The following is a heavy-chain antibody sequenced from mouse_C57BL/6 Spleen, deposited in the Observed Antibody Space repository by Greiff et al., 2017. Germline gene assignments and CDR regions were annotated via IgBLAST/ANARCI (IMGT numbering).Heavy chain of an antibody. CDR3: AKGYYDAMDY. CDR2: ISYDGSN. J-gene: IGHJ4*01. D-gene: IGHD2-2*01. V-gene: IGHV3-6*01. Sequence: ESGPGLVKPSQSLSLTCSVTGYSITSGYYWNWIRQFPGNKLEWMGYISYDGSNKYNPSLKTRISITRYTSKNQFFLKLKSVTTEDTATYYCAKGYYDAMDYWGQGTSVTVSS. CDR1: GYSITSGYY.